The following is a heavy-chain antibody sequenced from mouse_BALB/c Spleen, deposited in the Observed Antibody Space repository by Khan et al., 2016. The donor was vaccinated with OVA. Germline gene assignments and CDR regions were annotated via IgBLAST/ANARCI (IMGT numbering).Heavy chain of an antibody. Sequence: QVQLKQSGAELAKPGASVKMSCKASGYTFINYWILWVKQRPGQGLEWIGYINPSTGYTEYNQNLKDKATLTADKYSSTAYMQLSSLTSYDSAVDYCARRGLRWDFDYWGQGTTLTVSS. J-gene: IGHJ2*01. CDR3: ARRGLRWDFDY. CDR1: GYTFINYW. V-gene: IGHV1-7*01. CDR2: INPSTGYT. D-gene: IGHD1-1*01.